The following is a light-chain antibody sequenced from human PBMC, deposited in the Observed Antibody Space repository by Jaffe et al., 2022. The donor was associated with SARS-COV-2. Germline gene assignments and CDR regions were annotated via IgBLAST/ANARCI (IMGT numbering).Light chain of an antibody. V-gene: IGKV1-39*01. CDR3: QQTYNSPRA. Sequence: DIQMTQSPSSLSASVGDRVTITCRASRSITRFLNWYQQKAGKAPKLLIYSASSLRSGVPSRFSGSGSGTDFTLTISSLQPEDFATYYCQQTYNSPRAFGQGTKVDIK. J-gene: IGKJ1*01. CDR2: SAS. CDR1: RSITRF.